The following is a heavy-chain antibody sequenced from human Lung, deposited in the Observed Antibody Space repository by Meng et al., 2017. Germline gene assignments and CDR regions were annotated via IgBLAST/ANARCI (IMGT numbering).Heavy chain of an antibody. Sequence: GQLVQWGDGCCEPTWVLSLACVVSCGSFCGFYWSWIRQPPGRGLAWIGEINHSGSTNYNPSLESRATISVDTSQNNLSLKLSSVTAADSAVYYCARGPTTMAHDFDYWGQGTLVTVSS. V-gene: IGHV4-34*01. J-gene: IGHJ4*02. CDR1: CGSFCGFY. CDR2: INHSGST. D-gene: IGHD4-11*01. CDR3: ARGPTTMAHDFDY.